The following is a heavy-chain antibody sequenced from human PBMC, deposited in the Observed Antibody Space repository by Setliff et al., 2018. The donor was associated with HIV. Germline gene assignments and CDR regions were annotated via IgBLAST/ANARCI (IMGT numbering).Heavy chain of an antibody. CDR3: ARVGLRFKYTFDY. J-gene: IGHJ4*02. CDR2: IYYSGSP. Sequence: SETLSLTCTVSGGSISSHYWTWIRQPPGKELEWIGSIYYSGSPNYNPSLNNRAAIVLDTSKNQFSLWLTSVTAADTAVYYCARVGLRFKYTFDYWGQGMLVTVSS. CDR1: GGSISSHY. D-gene: IGHD5-12*01. V-gene: IGHV4-59*11.